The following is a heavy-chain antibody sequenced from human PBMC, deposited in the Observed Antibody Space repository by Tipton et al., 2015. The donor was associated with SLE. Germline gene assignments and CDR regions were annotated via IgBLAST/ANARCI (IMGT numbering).Heavy chain of an antibody. V-gene: IGHV1-2*06. J-gene: IGHJ4*02. CDR3: ARGGNYYDT. CDR2: INPNSGGT. CDR1: GGTFSSYA. D-gene: IGHD3-9*01. Sequence: QVQLVQSGAEVKKPGSSVKVSCKASGGTFSSYAISWVRQAPGQGLEWMGRINPNSGGTEYAQKFQGRVTMTGDTSISTAYMELRSLRSDDTAVYYCARGGNYYDTWGQGTLVTVSS.